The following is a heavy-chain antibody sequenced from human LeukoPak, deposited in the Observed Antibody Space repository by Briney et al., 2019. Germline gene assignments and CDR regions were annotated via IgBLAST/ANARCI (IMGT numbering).Heavy chain of an antibody. J-gene: IGHJ5*02. CDR3: ARGGQLVGYCSRTSCLSRHNWFDP. CDR1: GFTFSSYS. V-gene: IGHV3-21*01. D-gene: IGHD2-2*01. Sequence: GGSLRLSCAASGFTFSSYSMNWVRQAPGKGLEWVSSISSSSSYIYYADSVKGRFTISRDNAKNSLYLQMNSLRTEDTAVYYCARGGQLVGYCSRTSCLSRHNWFDPWGQGTLVTVSS. CDR2: ISSSSSYI.